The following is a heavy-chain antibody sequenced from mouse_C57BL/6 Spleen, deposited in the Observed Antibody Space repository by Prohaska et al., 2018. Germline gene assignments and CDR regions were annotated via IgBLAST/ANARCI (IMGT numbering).Heavy chain of an antibody. V-gene: IGHV6-3*01. CDR2: IRLKSDNYAT. CDR1: GFTFSNYW. J-gene: IGHJ2*01. Sequence: EVKLEESGGGLVQPGGSMKLSCVASGFTFSNYWMNWVRQSPEKGLEWVAQIRLKSDNYATHYAESVKGRFTISRDDSKSSVYLQMNNLRAEDTGIYYCTGSDSSEGYWGQGTTLTVSS. CDR3: TGSDSSEGY. D-gene: IGHD1-1*01.